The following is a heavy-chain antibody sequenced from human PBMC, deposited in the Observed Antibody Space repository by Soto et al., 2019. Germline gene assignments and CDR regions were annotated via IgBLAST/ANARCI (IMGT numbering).Heavy chain of an antibody. CDR2: IYLDDDK. CDR1: GFSLSTSGVG. D-gene: IGHD3-3*01. CDR3: VSALPSLVFGVYNWFAP. V-gene: IGHV2-5*02. J-gene: IGHJ5*02. Sequence: QITLKESGPTLVKPTQTLTLTCTFSGFSLSTSGVGVGWIRQPPGKALEWLAIIYLDDDKRYSPSLKSRLTISTETFKHLVVLTITNRSTVDTAAYYCVSALPSLVFGVYNWFAPWGKGILVTVSS.